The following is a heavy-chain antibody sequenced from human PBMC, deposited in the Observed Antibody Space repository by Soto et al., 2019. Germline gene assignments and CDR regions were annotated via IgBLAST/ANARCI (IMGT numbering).Heavy chain of an antibody. CDR2: IYYSGST. CDR3: ARDTFPLRYFDWPTL. V-gene: IGHV4-31*03. Sequence: SETLSLTCTVSGGSISSGGYYWSWIRQHPGKGLEWIGYIYYSGSTYYNPSLKSRVTISVDTSKNQFSLKLSSVTAADTAVYYCARDTFPLRYFDWPTLWGQGTMVTVYS. CDR1: GGSISSGGYY. D-gene: IGHD3-9*01. J-gene: IGHJ4*02.